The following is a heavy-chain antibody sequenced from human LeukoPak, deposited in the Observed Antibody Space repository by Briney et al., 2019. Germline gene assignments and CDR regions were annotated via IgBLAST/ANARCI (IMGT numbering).Heavy chain of an antibody. D-gene: IGHD2-21*02. V-gene: IGHV1-46*01. CDR1: GYTFTSNY. J-gene: IGHJ4*02. CDR3: AREGVSCGGGCYSLSDY. CDR2: IYPRDGST. Sequence: GASVKVSCKASGYTFTSNYIHWVRQAPGQGLEWMGMIYPRDGSTSYAQKFQGRVTVTRDTSTSTVHMELSGLRSEDTAIYYCAREGVSCGGGCYSLSDYWGQGTLVTVSS.